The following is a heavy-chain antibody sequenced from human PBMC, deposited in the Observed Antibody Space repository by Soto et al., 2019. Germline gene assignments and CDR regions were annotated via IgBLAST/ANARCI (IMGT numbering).Heavy chain of an antibody. J-gene: IGHJ4*02. CDR3: ARTELSSGYYYDY. CDR1: GFTFSDHY. D-gene: IGHD3-22*01. Sequence: EVQLVESGGGLVQPGGSLRLSCAASGFTFSDHYMDWVRQAPWKGLEWVGRTRNKANSYTTEYAASVKGRFTISRDDSKNSLYLQMNSLKTEDTAVYYCARTELSSGYYYDYWGQGTLVTVSS. V-gene: IGHV3-72*01. CDR2: TRNKANSYTT.